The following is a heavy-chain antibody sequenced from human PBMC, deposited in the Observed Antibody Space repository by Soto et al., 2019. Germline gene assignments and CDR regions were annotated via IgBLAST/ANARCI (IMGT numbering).Heavy chain of an antibody. V-gene: IGHV4-31*03. J-gene: IGHJ3*02. CDR1: GGSITSGGYY. CDR3: ARSYFDYYDSSGPMAFDI. CDR2: IYYSGST. D-gene: IGHD3-22*01. Sequence: PSETLSLTCTVSGGSITSGGYYWSWIRQHPGKGLEWIGCIYYSGSTYYNPSLKSRVTISVDTSKNQFSLKLSSVTAADTAVYYCARSYFDYYDSSGPMAFDIWGQGTMVTVSS.